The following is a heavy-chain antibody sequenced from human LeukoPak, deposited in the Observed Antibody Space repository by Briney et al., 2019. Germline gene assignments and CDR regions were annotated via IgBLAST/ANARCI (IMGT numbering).Heavy chain of an antibody. Sequence: GGSLRLSCAASGFTFSSYGMHWVRQAPGKGLEWVAFIRYDGSNKYYADSVKGRFTISRDNSKSTLFLQLSSLRAEDTAVYYCAKDRDGYNPSNFDYWGQGTLVTVSS. V-gene: IGHV3-30*02. CDR2: IRYDGSNK. D-gene: IGHD5-24*01. J-gene: IGHJ4*02. CDR1: GFTFSSYG. CDR3: AKDRDGYNPSNFDY.